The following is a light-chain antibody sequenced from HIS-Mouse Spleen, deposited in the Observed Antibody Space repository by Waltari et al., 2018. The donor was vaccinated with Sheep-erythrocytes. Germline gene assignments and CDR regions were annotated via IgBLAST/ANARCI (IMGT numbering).Light chain of an antibody. V-gene: IGKV2-28*01. J-gene: IGKJ2*01. CDR3: MQALQTQYT. Sequence: DIVVTQSLLSLPVTPGEPSSISCRSSQSLLHSNGYNYLDWYLQKPGQSPQLLIYLGSNRASGVPDRFSGSGSGTDFTLKISRVEAEDVGVYYCMQALQTQYTFGQGTKLEIK. CDR1: QSLLHSNGYNY. CDR2: LGS.